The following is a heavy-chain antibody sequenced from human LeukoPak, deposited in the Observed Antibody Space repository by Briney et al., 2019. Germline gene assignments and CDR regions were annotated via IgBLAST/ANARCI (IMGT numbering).Heavy chain of an antibody. Sequence: ASVKVSCKASGYTFTSYGISSVRQAPGQGLEWMGWISAYNGNTNYAQKLQGRVTMTTDTSTSTAYMELRSLRSDDTAVYYCARDLPRSYCSSTSCHGMDVWGQGTTVTVSS. J-gene: IGHJ6*02. V-gene: IGHV1-18*01. CDR1: GYTFTSYG. CDR3: ARDLPRSYCSSTSCHGMDV. D-gene: IGHD2-2*01. CDR2: ISAYNGNT.